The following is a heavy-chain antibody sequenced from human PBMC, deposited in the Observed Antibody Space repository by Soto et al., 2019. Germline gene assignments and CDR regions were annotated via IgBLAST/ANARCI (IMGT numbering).Heavy chain of an antibody. D-gene: IGHD6-19*01. CDR3: ARAVAVAADFDY. V-gene: IGHV1-3*05. Sequence: QVQLVQSGAEEKKPGASVKVSCKASGYTFTGYAMHWVRKAPGQRREWMGWINAGNGNTKYSQKFQGRVTITRDTSARTAYMELSSLRSEDTAVYYCARAVAVAADFDYWGQGTLVTVSS. J-gene: IGHJ4*02. CDR1: GYTFTGYA. CDR2: INAGNGNT.